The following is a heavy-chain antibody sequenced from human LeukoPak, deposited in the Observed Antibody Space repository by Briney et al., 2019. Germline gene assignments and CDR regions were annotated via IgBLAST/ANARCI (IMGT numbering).Heavy chain of an antibody. D-gene: IGHD6-6*01. J-gene: IGHJ6*03. CDR2: IYTSGST. Sequence: SETLSLTCTVSGGSISSGSYYWSWIRQPAGKGLEWIGRIYTSGSTNYNPSLKSRVTISVDTSKNQFSLKLSSVTAADTAVYYCAREGSRWAARTYYYYYMDVWGKGTTVTVSS. CDR1: GGSISSGSYY. V-gene: IGHV4-61*02. CDR3: AREGSRWAARTYYYYYMDV.